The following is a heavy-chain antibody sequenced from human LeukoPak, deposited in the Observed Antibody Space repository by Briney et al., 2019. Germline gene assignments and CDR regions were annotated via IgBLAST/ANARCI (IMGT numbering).Heavy chain of an antibody. CDR2: IRYDGSNK. Sequence: PGGSLRLSCAASGFTFSSYAMHWVRQAPGKGLEWVAFIRYDGSNKYYADSVKGRFTISRDNSKNTLYLQMDSLRAEDTAVYYCARGRPLGANFWVYWGQGTLVTVSS. CDR1: GFTFSSYA. D-gene: IGHD3-16*01. V-gene: IGHV3-30*04. CDR3: ARGRPLGANFWVY. J-gene: IGHJ4*02.